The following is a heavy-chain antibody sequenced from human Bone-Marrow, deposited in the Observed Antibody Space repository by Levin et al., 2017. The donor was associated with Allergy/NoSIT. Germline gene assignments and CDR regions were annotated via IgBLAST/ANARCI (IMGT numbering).Heavy chain of an antibody. CDR3: ARDCPHLSYSSTWYYYYGMDV. D-gene: IGHD6-13*01. CDR2: ISDSSSSI. Sequence: GGSLRLSCAASGFTFSNSSMNWVRQAPGKGLEWVSYISDSSSSIFYADSVKGRFTISRDNAKNSLFLQMNSLRDEDTAVYYCARDCPHLSYSSTWYYYYGMDVWGQATTVTVSS. CDR1: GFTFSNSS. J-gene: IGHJ6*02. V-gene: IGHV3-48*02.